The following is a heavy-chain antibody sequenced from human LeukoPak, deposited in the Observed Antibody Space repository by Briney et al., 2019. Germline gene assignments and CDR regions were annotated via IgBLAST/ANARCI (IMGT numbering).Heavy chain of an antibody. D-gene: IGHD2-15*01. CDR1: GYSFTSYW. Sequence: GESLKISCKGSGYSFTSYWIGWVRQMPGKGLEWMGIIYPGDSDTRYSPSFQGQVTISADKSISTAYLQWSSLKASDTAMYYWARLGEWGDWCGGSCYLAYWGQGTLVTVSS. CDR2: IYPGDSDT. CDR3: ARLGEWGDWCGGSCYLAY. J-gene: IGHJ4*02. V-gene: IGHV5-51*01.